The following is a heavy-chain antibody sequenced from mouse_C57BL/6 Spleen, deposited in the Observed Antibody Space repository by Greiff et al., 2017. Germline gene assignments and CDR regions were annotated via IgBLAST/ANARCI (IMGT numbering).Heavy chain of an antibody. CDR2: IHPNSGSN. CDR1: GYTFTSYW. CDR3: SRNDYYGSGYGYFDV. Sequence: VQLQQPGAELVKPGASVKLSCKASGYTFTSYWMHWVKQRPGQGLEWIGMIHPNSGSNNYNEKFKSKATLTVDKSSSTAYMQLSSLTSEDSAVYYCSRNDYYGSGYGYFDVWGTGTTVTVSS. D-gene: IGHD1-1*01. J-gene: IGHJ1*03. V-gene: IGHV1-64*01.